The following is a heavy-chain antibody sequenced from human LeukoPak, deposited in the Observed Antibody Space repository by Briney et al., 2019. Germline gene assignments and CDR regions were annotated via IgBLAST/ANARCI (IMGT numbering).Heavy chain of an antibody. CDR2: IYYSGST. Sequence: SETLSLTCTVSGGSISSSSYYWGWIRQPPGKGLEWIGSIYYSGSTYYNPSLKSRVTISVDTSKNQSSLKLSSVTAADTAVYYCARRGLTGYYASWFDPWGQGTLVTVSS. D-gene: IGHD3-9*01. V-gene: IGHV4-39*01. J-gene: IGHJ5*02. CDR1: GGSISSSSYY. CDR3: ARRGLTGYYASWFDP.